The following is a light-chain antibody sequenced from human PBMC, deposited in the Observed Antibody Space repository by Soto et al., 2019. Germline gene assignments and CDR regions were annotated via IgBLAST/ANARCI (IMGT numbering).Light chain of an antibody. CDR1: QCINTT. J-gene: IGKJ1*01. CDR3: HQRESWPRT. Sequence: EIVLTQSPATLSSFPGDRVTLSCRASQCINTTLSWYQHRPGQAPRLLIYQTSIRAAVIPARFSASGSGTDFPLTSSDVQPEDFALYYRHQRESWPRTFGQGTKVDI. V-gene: IGKV3-11*01. CDR2: QTS.